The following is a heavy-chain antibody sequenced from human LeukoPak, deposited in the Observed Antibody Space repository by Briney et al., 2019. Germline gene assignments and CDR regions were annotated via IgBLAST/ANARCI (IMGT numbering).Heavy chain of an antibody. J-gene: IGHJ3*02. D-gene: IGHD1-26*01. CDR2: IYYSGST. CDR3: ARAIVGHDAFDI. CDR1: GGSISSYY. Sequence: SETLSLTCTVSGGSISSYYWSWIRQPPGRGLEWIGYIYYSGSTNYIPSLKSRVTISVDTSKNQFSLKLSSVTAADTAVYYCARAIVGHDAFDIWGQGTMVTVSS. V-gene: IGHV4-59*08.